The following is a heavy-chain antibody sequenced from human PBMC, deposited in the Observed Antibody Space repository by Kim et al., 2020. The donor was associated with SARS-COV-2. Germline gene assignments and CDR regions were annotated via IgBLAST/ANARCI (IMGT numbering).Heavy chain of an antibody. J-gene: IGHJ4*02. V-gene: IGHV3-30-3*01. CDR3: ARGWRYYYGSGSYPDY. CDR2: ISYDGSNK. CDR1: GFTFSSYA. D-gene: IGHD3-10*01. Sequence: GGSLRFSCAASGFTFSSYAMHWVRQAPGKGLEWVAVISYDGSNKYYADSVKGRFTISRDNSKNTLYLQMNSLRAEDTAVYYCARGWRYYYGSGSYPDYWGQGTLVTVSS.